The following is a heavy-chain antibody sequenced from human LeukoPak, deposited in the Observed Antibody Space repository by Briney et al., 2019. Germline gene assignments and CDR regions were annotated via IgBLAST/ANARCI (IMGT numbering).Heavy chain of an antibody. Sequence: ASVKVSCKASGYTFSSYYVHWVRQAPGQGLEWMGMIIPSDGFTSYAQKFQGRVTMTRNMSTSTVYMELRSLRSDDTAVYYCARRYRGAFDIWGQGTMVTVSS. CDR2: IIPSDGFT. CDR1: GYTFSSYY. D-gene: IGHD1-26*01. J-gene: IGHJ3*02. CDR3: ARRYRGAFDI. V-gene: IGHV1-46*01.